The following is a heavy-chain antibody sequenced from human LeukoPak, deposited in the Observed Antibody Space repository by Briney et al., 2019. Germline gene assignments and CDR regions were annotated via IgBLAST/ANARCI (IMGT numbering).Heavy chain of an antibody. D-gene: IGHD3-10*01. CDR1: GGSISSSSYY. J-gene: IGHJ5*02. CDR3: ARGVLWFDP. Sequence: SETLSLTCTVSGGSISSSSYYWGWIRQPPGKGLEWIGSIYYSGSTYYNPSLKSRVTISVDTSKNQFSLKLSSVTAADTAVYYCARGVLWFDPWGQGTLVTVSS. CDR2: IYYSGST. V-gene: IGHV4-39*07.